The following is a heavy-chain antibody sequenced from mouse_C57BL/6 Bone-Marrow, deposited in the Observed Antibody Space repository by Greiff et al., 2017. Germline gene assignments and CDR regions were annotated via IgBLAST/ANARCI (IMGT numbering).Heavy chain of an antibody. CDR2: ISSGSSTI. V-gene: IGHV5-17*01. J-gene: IGHJ3*01. CDR1: GFTFSDYG. Sequence: EVKVVESGGGLVKPGGSLKLSCAASGFTFSDYGMHWVRQAPEKGLEWVAYISSGSSTIYYADTVKGRFTISRDNAKNTLFLQMTSLRSEDTAMYYCARPDGPTWFAYWGQGTLVTVSA. D-gene: IGHD2-3*01. CDR3: ARPDGPTWFAY.